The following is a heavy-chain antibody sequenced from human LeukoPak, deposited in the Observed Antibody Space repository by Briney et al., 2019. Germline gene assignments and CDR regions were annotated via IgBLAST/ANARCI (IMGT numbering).Heavy chain of an antibody. Sequence: GASVKVSCKASGYTFTSYYMHWVRQAPGQGLEWMGIINPSGGSTSYAQKFQGRVTMTRDTSTSTAYMELSSLRSEDTAVYYCARIPYYYDSSGAANDAFDIWGQGTMVTVSS. CDR3: ARIPYYYDSSGAANDAFDI. CDR2: INPSGGST. D-gene: IGHD3-22*01. V-gene: IGHV1-46*01. J-gene: IGHJ3*02. CDR1: GYTFTSYY.